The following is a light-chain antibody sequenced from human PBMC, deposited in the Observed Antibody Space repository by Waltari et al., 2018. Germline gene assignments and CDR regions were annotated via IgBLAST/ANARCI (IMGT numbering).Light chain of an antibody. CDR2: GAT. V-gene: IGKV3-15*01. CDR1: QTVASH. Sequence: EIVITQSPAHLSVSPGGTSTLSCTASQTVASHLAWYQQKPGQAPRLLIFGATIRASGVPARFSGSGSGTDFTLTISSLQSEDFAVYFCQQYHNWPPGEITFGPGTKVDIK. CDR3: QQYHNWPPGEIT. J-gene: IGKJ3*01.